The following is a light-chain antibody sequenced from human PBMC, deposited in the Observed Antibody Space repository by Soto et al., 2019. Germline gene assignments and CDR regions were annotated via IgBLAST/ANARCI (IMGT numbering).Light chain of an antibody. J-gene: IGLJ2*01. CDR1: SSNIGAGYD. Sequence: QLVLTQPPSVSGAPGQRVTISCTGSSSNIGAGYDVHWYQQLPGTAPKLLIYGNSNRPSGVPDRFSGCKSGTSASLAITGLQAEAEADYYCQSYDSSLSGVVFGGGTKVTVL. CDR3: QSYDSSLSGVV. CDR2: GNS. V-gene: IGLV1-40*01.